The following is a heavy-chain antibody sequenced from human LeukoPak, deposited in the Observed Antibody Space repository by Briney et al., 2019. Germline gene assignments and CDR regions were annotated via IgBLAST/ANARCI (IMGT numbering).Heavy chain of an antibody. Sequence: SETLSLTCAVYGGSFSGYYWSWIRQPPGKGLEWIGEINHSGSTNYNPSLKSRVTISVDTSKNQFSLKLSSVTAADTAVYYCARDLWFGESAPIYYYGMDVWGQGTTVTVSS. J-gene: IGHJ6*02. D-gene: IGHD3-10*01. CDR1: GGSFSGYY. CDR2: INHSGST. V-gene: IGHV4-34*01. CDR3: ARDLWFGESAPIYYYGMDV.